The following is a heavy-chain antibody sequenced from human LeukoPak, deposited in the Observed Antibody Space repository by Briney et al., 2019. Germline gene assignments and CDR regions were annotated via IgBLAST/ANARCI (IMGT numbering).Heavy chain of an antibody. CDR3: ARDGTTVVTPYWFDP. V-gene: IGHV3-48*01. CDR2: ISSSSSTI. Sequence: GGSLRLSCAASGFTFSSYSMNWVRQAPGKGLEWVSYISSSSSTIYYADSVKGRFTISRDNAKNSLYLQMNSLRAEDTAVYHCARDGTTVVTPYWFDPWGQGTLVTVSS. J-gene: IGHJ5*02. D-gene: IGHD4-23*01. CDR1: GFTFSSYS.